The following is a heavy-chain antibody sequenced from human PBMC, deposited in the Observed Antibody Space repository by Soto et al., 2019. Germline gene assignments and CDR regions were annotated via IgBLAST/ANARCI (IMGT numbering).Heavy chain of an antibody. CDR1: GFTFSSHG. V-gene: IGHV3-30*03. D-gene: IGHD5-12*01. J-gene: IGHJ4*02. CDR2: ISYDGSNK. Sequence: GGSLRLSCATPGFTFSSHGMHWVLQAPGKGLEWVAVISYDGSNKYYADSVKGRFTISRDNSKNTLYLQMNSLRAEDTAVYYCARGVEMATISSGKDYWGQGT. CDR3: ARGVEMATISSGKDY.